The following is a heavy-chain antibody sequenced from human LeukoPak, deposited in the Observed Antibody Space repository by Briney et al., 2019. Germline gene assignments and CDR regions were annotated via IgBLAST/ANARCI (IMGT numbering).Heavy chain of an antibody. CDR3: ARNSNYDILTGYSHAFDI. CDR2: INHSGST. Sequence: SETLSLTCAVYGGSFSGYYWSWIRQPPGKGLEWIGEINHSGSTNYNPSLKSRVTISVDTSKNQFSLKLSSVTAADTAVYYCARNSNYDILTGYSHAFDIWGQGTMVTVSS. D-gene: IGHD3-9*01. V-gene: IGHV4-34*01. J-gene: IGHJ3*02. CDR1: GGSFSGYY.